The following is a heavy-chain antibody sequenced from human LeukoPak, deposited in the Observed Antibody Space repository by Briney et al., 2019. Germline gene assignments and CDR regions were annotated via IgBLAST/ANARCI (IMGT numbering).Heavy chain of an antibody. V-gene: IGHV1-46*02. CDR3: ARQGTYSSAIGMGY. J-gene: IGHJ4*02. CDR1: GYTFNNHY. D-gene: IGHD6-19*01. Sequence: ASVKVSCTASGYTFNNHYMYWVRQAPGQGLERMGVINPSGGSTSYAQKFQGRVTMTRDTSTRTVYMEVNSLGSEDTAVYYCARQGTYSSAIGMGYWGQGTLVTVSS. CDR2: INPSGGST.